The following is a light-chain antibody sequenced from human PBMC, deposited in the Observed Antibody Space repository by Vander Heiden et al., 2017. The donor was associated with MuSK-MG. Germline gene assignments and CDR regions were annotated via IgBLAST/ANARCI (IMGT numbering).Light chain of an antibody. V-gene: IGKV1-5*03. CDR2: KAS. J-gene: IGKJ1*01. Sequence: DIEMTQSPSTLSASVGDRVTLPCRASQSISSWLAWYQQKPGKAPKLLIYKASKVESGVPSRFSGSGCGTEFTLTISSRQPEDFATYYCQPDNSYSKTFGQGTRVEIK. CDR1: QSISSW. CDR3: QPDNSYSKT.